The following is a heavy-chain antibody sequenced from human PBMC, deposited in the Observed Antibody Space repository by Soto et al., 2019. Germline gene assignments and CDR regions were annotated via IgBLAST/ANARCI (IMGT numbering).Heavy chain of an antibody. D-gene: IGHD2-8*02. J-gene: IGHJ4*02. V-gene: IGHV3-30*03. Sequence: QVQLVESGGGVVQPGRSLRLSCAASGFTVSSYGMHWVRQAPGKGLEWVAVISRDGGTKYYADSVKGRFTISRDNSRNTLFLEMKSVRGDDMAVYYCTGEVASGYWGQGTLVTVSS. CDR3: TGEVASGY. CDR1: GFTVSSYG. CDR2: ISRDGGTK.